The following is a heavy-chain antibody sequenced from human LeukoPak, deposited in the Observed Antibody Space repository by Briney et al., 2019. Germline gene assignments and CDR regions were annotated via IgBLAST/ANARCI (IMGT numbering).Heavy chain of an antibody. CDR3: ARDQASAAVGTVYYYHGMDV. V-gene: IGHV1-2*04. D-gene: IGHD6-13*01. J-gene: IGHJ6*02. CDR2: INPNSGGT. Sequence: ASVKVSCKASGYTFTDYYMHWVRQAPGQGPEWMGWINPNSGGTNYAQKFQGWVTMTRDTSISTAYMELNRLRSDDTAVYYCARDQASAAVGTVYYYHGMDVWGRGTTVTVSS. CDR1: GYTFTDYY.